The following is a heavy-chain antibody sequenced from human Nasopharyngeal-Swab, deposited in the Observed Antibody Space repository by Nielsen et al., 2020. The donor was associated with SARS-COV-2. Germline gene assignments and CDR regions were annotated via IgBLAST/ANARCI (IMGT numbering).Heavy chain of an antibody. CDR2: ISYDGSNK. J-gene: IGHJ5*02. CDR3: ARAAAGTYRNWFDP. V-gene: IGHV3-30-3*01. Sequence: VRQMPGKGLEWVAVISYDGSNKYYADSVKGRFTISRDNSKNTLYLQMNSLRAEDTAVYYCARAAAGTYRNWFDPWGQGTLVTVSS. D-gene: IGHD6-13*01.